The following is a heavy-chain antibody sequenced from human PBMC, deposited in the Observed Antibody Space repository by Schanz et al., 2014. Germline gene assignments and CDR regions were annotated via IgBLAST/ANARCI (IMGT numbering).Heavy chain of an antibody. V-gene: IGHV4-39*01. D-gene: IGHD3-9*01. CDR1: GGSLSSGGYY. CDR3: ARQFYDILTGYWFPDYFDY. J-gene: IGHJ4*02. CDR2: IYYSGSA. Sequence: QVQLQESGPGLVKPSQTLSLTCTVSGGSLSSGGYYWGWIRQPPGKGLEGIESIYYSGSAYYNPTAKRRDTTSVDTANNQSSLKLISVTAADTAVYYCARQFYDILTGYWFPDYFDYWGQGTLVTVSS.